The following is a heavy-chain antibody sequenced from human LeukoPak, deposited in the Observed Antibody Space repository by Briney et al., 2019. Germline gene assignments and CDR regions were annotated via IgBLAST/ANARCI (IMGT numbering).Heavy chain of an antibody. Sequence: PGGSLRLSCAASGFTFSTYGMHWVRQAPGKGLEWVAVMSYDGSDKYYADSVKGRFTTSRDNSKNTLYLQMNSLRAEDTAVYYCAKGDCSTTSCYFDPWGQGTLVTVSS. V-gene: IGHV3-30*18. J-gene: IGHJ5*02. CDR3: AKGDCSTTSCYFDP. D-gene: IGHD2-2*01. CDR2: MSYDGSDK. CDR1: GFTFSTYG.